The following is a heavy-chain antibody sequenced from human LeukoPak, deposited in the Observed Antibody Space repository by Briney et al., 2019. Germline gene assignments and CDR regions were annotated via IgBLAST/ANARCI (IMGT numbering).Heavy chain of an antibody. CDR2: INHSGST. V-gene: IGHV4-34*01. Sequence: KPSETLSLTCAVYSGSFSGYYWSWIRQPPGKGLEWIGEINHSGSTNYNPSLKSRVTISVDTSKNQFSLKLSSVTAADTAVYYCARGKRGSSWKSAFDYWGQGTLVTVSS. J-gene: IGHJ4*02. CDR3: ARGKRGSSWKSAFDY. D-gene: IGHD6-13*01. CDR1: SGSFSGYY.